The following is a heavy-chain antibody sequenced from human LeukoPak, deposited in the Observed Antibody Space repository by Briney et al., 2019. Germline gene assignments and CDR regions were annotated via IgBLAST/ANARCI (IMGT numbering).Heavy chain of an antibody. CDR2: INSDGSST. D-gene: IGHD3-10*01. V-gene: IGHV3-74*01. CDR3: ARVAHFMVREVINYYYYYMDV. CDR1: GFTFSSYW. J-gene: IGHJ6*03. Sequence: GGSLRLSCAASGFTFSSYWMHWVRQAPGKGLVWVSRINSDGSSTSYADSVKGRFTISRDNAKNTLYLQMNSLRAEDTAVYYCARVAHFMVREVINYYYYYMDVWGKGTTVTVSS.